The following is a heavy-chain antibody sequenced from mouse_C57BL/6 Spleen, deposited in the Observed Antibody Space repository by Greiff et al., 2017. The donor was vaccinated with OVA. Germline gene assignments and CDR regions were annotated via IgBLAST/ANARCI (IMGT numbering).Heavy chain of an antibody. CDR3: ARGNDGYYAMDY. Sequence: QVQLQQSGAELVKPGASVKMSCKASGYTFTSYWITWVKQRPGQGLEWIGDIYPGSGSTNYNEKFKSKATLTVDTSSSTAYMQLSSLTSEDSAVYYCARGNDGYYAMDYWGQGTSVTVSS. CDR2: IYPGSGST. V-gene: IGHV1-55*01. J-gene: IGHJ4*01. CDR1: GYTFTSYW. D-gene: IGHD2-12*01.